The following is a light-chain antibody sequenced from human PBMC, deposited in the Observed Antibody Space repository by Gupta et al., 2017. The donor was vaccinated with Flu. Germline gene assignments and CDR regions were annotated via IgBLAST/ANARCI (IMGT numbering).Light chain of an antibody. CDR3: QQANSFPHT. V-gene: IGKV1-12*01. J-gene: IGKJ4*01. CDR1: QVISTW. Sequence: VTITCRASQVISTWLAWYQQKPGKAPKLLIYGASNLQSGVPSRFSGSGSGTDFTLTISSLQPEDFATYYCQQANSFPHTFGGGTKVEI. CDR2: GAS.